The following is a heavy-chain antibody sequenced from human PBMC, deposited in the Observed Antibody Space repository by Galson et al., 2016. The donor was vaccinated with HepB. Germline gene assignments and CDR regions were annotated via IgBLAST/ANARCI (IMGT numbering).Heavy chain of an antibody. Sequence: SLRLSCAASGFTFSSYAMHWVRQAPGKGLEWVAVISYDGSNKYFAASVKGRFTISRDNSKKTLYLQMNSLRAEDTAVYYCAKDGRIYCSSASCHDHFHYWGQGTLVTVSS. J-gene: IGHJ4*02. CDR2: ISYDGSNK. CDR3: AKDGRIYCSSASCHDHFHY. V-gene: IGHV3-30*04. D-gene: IGHD2-2*01. CDR1: GFTFSSYA.